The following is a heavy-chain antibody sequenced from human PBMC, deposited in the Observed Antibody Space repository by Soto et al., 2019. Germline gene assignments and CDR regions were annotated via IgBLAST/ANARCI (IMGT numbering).Heavy chain of an antibody. J-gene: IGHJ6*02. V-gene: IGHV3-15*01. CDR2: IKSKTDGGTT. CDR3: TTRQVYYDFWSGYSDGMDV. Sequence: GGSLRLSCAASGFTFSNACMSWVRQAPGKGLEWVGRIKSKTDGGTTDYAAPVKGRFTISRDDSKNTLYLQMNSLKTEDTAVYYCTTRQVYYDFWSGYSDGMDVWGQGTTVSVSS. D-gene: IGHD3-3*01. CDR1: GFTFSNAC.